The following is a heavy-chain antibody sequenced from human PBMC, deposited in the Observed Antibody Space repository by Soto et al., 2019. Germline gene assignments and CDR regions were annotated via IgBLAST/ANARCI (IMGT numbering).Heavy chain of an antibody. D-gene: IGHD6-13*01. V-gene: IGHV3-11*05. J-gene: IGHJ2*01. Sequence: QVQLVESGGGLVKPGGSLRLSCAASGFTFSDYYMRWIRQAPGKGLEWVSYINSSSSYTNYADSVKGRFTISRDNAKTSLYLQMNSLSAGATAVYYCARIITAAGGRRYFDLWGRGTLVTVSS. CDR1: GFTFSDYY. CDR2: INSSSSYT. CDR3: ARIITAAGGRRYFDL.